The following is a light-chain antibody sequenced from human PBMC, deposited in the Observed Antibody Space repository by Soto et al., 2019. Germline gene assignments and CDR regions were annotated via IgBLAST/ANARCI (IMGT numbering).Light chain of an antibody. J-gene: IGKJ4*01. CDR1: QDISNY. CDR3: QQYDNLPLT. V-gene: IGKV1-33*01. CDR2: DAS. Sequence: DIQMTQSPSSLSASVGDRVTITCQASQDISNYLNWYQQKPGKAPKLLTYDASNLETGVPSRFSGSQSGTDFTFTISSLQPEDIATYYCQQYDNLPLTFGGGTKVEIK.